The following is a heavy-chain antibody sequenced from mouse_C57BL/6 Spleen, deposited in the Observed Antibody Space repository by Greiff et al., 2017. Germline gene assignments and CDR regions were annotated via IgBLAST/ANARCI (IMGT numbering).Heavy chain of an antibody. D-gene: IGHD4-1*01. Sequence: QVQLKQSGAELVKPGASVKMSCKASGYAFSSYWMNWVKQRPGQGLEWIGQIYPGGGNTNYNGKFKGKATLTADKSCSTAYMQLSSLTSEDSAVYCCTRRDCKYWFGYWGQGTAVTVSA. CDR1: GYAFSSYW. V-gene: IGHV1-80*01. CDR3: TRRDCKYWFGY. CDR2: IYPGGGNT. J-gene: IGHJ2*01.